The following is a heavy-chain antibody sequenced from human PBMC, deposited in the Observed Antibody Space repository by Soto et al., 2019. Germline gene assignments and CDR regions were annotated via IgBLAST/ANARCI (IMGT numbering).Heavy chain of an antibody. Sequence: PGGSLRLSCAASGFTFSNYGMHWVRQAPGKGLEWGAVISYDGSNKYYADSVKGRFTISRDNSKNTLYLQMNSLRAEDTAVYYCAKAVGYCSSTSCRDYYFYYGMDVWGQGTTVTVSS. CDR2: ISYDGSNK. CDR1: GFTFSNYG. J-gene: IGHJ6*02. V-gene: IGHV3-30*18. CDR3: AKAVGYCSSTSCRDYYFYYGMDV. D-gene: IGHD2-2*01.